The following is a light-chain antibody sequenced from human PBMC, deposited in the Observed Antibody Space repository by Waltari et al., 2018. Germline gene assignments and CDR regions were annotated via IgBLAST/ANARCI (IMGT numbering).Light chain of an antibody. CDR3: HQSGGSGRA. CDR1: QSVDNWY. V-gene: IGKV3-20*01. J-gene: IGKJ4*01. Sequence: ENVLTQSPATLSLSPGERATLSCRASQSVDNWYLAWYQLKPGQAPRLLISGSSRRATGVPARFSGSGSGTDFTLTISRLEPEDFAVYYCHQSGGSGRAFGGGTK. CDR2: GSS.